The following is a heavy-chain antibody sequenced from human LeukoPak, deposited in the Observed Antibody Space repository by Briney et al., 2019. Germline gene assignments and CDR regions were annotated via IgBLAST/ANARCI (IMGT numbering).Heavy chain of an antibody. V-gene: IGHV3-66*01. CDR1: GFTVSSNY. CDR3: AKDQAAGTLDY. CDR2: IYSGGST. Sequence: GGSLRLSCAAPGFTVSSNYMSWVRQAPGKGLEWVSVIYSGGSTYYADSVKGRFTISRDNSKNTLYLQMNSLRAEDTAVYYCAKDQAAGTLDYWGQGTLVTVSS. D-gene: IGHD6-13*01. J-gene: IGHJ4*02.